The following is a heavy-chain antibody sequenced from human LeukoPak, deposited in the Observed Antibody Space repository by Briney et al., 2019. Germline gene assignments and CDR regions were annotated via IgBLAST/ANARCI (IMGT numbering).Heavy chain of an antibody. V-gene: IGHV3-30*02. CDR2: IRYDGSNK. CDR3: AGGVCSSTSCRPYYFDY. D-gene: IGHD2-2*01. CDR1: GYTFTGYY. Sequence: SCKASGYTFTGYYMHWVRQAPGKGLEWVAFIRYDGSNKYYADSVKGRFTISRDNSKNTLYLQMNSLRAEDTAVYYCAGGVCSSTSCRPYYFDYWGQGTLVTVSS. J-gene: IGHJ4*02.